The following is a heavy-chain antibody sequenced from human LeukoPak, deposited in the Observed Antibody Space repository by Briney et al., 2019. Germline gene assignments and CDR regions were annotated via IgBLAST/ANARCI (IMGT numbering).Heavy chain of an antibody. CDR3: ARGQFRLSDFDSSAFDY. J-gene: IGHJ4*02. CDR1: GFTFDDYG. CDR2: INWNGGST. D-gene: IGHD3-22*01. Sequence: GGSLRLSCAASGFTFDDYGMSWVRQAPGKGLEWVSGINWNGGSTGYADSVKGRFTISRDNSKNTLYLQMNSLRAEDTAVYYCARGQFRLSDFDSSAFDYWGQGTLVTVSS. V-gene: IGHV3-20*04.